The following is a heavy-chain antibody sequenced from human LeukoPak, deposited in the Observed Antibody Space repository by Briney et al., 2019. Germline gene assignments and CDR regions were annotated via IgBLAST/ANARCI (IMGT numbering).Heavy chain of an antibody. D-gene: IGHD3-9*01. J-gene: IGHJ4*02. CDR1: GFTFSSYS. CDR2: ISNSSSYI. Sequence: PGGSLRLSCAASGFTFSSYSMNWVRQAPGKGLEWVSSISNSSSYIYYADSVKGRFTTSRDNAKNSLYLQMNSLRAEDAAVYYCLPSGILTGPQGYWGQGTLVTVSS. V-gene: IGHV3-21*01. CDR3: LPSGILTGPQGY.